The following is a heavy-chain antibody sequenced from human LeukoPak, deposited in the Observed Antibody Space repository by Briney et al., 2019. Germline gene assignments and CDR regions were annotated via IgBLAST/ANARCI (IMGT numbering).Heavy chain of an antibody. D-gene: IGHD2-8*01. J-gene: IGHJ4*02. CDR1: GFTFSSYS. V-gene: IGHV3-48*04. Sequence: PGGSLRLSCAASGFTFSSYSLNWVRQAPGKGLEWVSYISSSGSTIYYADSVKGRFTISRDNAKNSLYLQMNSLRAEDTAVYYCASTKIRADLFDYWGQGTLVTVSS. CDR3: ASTKIRADLFDY. CDR2: ISSSGSTI.